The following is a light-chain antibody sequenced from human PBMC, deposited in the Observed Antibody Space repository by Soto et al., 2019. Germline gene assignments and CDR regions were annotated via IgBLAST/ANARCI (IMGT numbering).Light chain of an antibody. CDR2: AAS. V-gene: IGKV1-39*01. J-gene: IGKJ5*01. CDR1: QSISSY. Sequence: DIPMTQSPSSLSASVGDRVTITCRASQSISSYLNWYQQKPGKAPKLLIYAASSLQSGVPSRFSGSGSGTDFTLTISSLQPEDFATYYCQQSYSRITFGQGTRLEIK. CDR3: QQSYSRIT.